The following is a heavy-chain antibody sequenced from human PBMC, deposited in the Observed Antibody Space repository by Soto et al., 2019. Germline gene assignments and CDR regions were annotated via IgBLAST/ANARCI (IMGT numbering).Heavy chain of an antibody. CDR1: GFTFSSYG. J-gene: IGHJ6*02. CDR2: IWYDGSNK. D-gene: IGHD3-3*01. V-gene: IGHV3-33*01. Sequence: PGGSLRLSCAASGFTFSSYGMHWVRQAPGKGLEWVAVIWYDGSNKYYADSVKGRFTISRDNSKNTLYLQMNSLRAEDTAVYYCARDGTAEDFWSGYFDYYYYGMDVWGQGTTVTVSS. CDR3: ARDGTAEDFWSGYFDYYYYGMDV.